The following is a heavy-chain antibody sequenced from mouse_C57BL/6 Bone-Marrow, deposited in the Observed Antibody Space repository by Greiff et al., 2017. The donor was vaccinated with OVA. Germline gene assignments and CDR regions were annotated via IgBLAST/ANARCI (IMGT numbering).Heavy chain of an antibody. CDR1: GFTFSDYG. Sequence: EVQGVESGGGLVKPGGSLKLSCAASGFTFSDYGMHWVRQAPEKGLEWVAYISSGSSTIYYADTVKGRFTISRDNAKNTLFLQMTSLRSEDTAMYYCARPGRGYDLAWFAYWGQGTPVTVSA. V-gene: IGHV5-17*01. J-gene: IGHJ3*01. CDR2: ISSGSSTI. D-gene: IGHD2-2*01. CDR3: ARPGRGYDLAWFAY.